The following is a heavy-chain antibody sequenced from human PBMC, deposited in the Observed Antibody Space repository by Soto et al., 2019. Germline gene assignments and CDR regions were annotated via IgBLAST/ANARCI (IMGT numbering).Heavy chain of an antibody. CDR3: AKGGAVLLDPFDV. D-gene: IGHD1-26*01. V-gene: IGHV3-23*01. Sequence: GQLLESGGGMVQPGGSLRLSCAASGFTFSSFAMNWVRLPPGRGLEWVAAVTSSASSTHYADSVKGRFTISRDNSKNTLYLQMNSLRADDTALYYCAKGGAVLLDPFDVWGQGTMVTVSS. J-gene: IGHJ3*01. CDR1: GFTFSSFA. CDR2: VTSSASST.